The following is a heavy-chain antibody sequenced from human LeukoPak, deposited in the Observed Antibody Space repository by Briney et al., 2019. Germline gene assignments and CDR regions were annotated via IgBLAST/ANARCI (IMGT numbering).Heavy chain of an antibody. CDR3: AREMGLPYSSSSAFDI. CDR1: GGTFSSYA. V-gene: IGHV1-69*13. Sequence: GASVKVSCKASGGTFSSYAISWVRRAPGQGLEWMGGIIPIFGTANYAQKFQGRVTITADESTSTAYMELSSLRSEDTAVYYCAREMGLPYSSSSAFDIWGQGTMVTVSS. D-gene: IGHD6-6*01. J-gene: IGHJ3*02. CDR2: IIPIFGTA.